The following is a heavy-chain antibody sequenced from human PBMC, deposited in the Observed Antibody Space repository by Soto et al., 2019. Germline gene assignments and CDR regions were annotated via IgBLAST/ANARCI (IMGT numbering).Heavy chain of an antibody. CDR1: GYTFTSYA. Sequence: GASVKVSCKASGYTFTSYAMHWVRQAPGQRLEWMGWINAGNGNTKYSQKFQGRVTITRDTSASTAYMELSSLRSEDTAVYYCVRSTTPTPIVVVPAAGDYWGQGTLVTVSS. J-gene: IGHJ4*02. CDR2: INAGNGNT. CDR3: VRSTTPTPIVVVPAAGDY. V-gene: IGHV1-3*01. D-gene: IGHD2-2*01.